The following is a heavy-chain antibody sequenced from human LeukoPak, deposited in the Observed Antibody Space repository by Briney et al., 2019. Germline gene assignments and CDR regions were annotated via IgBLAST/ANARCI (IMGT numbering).Heavy chain of an antibody. D-gene: IGHD1-1*01. CDR2: ISTTSSAT. V-gene: IGHV3-48*01. CDR3: ARDFNVGYDFDY. Sequence: GGSLRLSCAASGFRFGGFSMNWVRQAPGKGLEWISYISTTSSATYYAASVKGRFTISRDNAKNSQYLQMNSLRAEDTAVYYCARDFNVGYDFDYWGQGTLVTVSS. CDR1: GFRFGGFS. J-gene: IGHJ4*02.